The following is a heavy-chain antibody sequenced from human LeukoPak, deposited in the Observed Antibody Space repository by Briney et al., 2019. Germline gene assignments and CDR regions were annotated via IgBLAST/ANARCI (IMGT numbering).Heavy chain of an antibody. V-gene: IGHV4-34*01. Sequence: PSGTLSLTCAVYGGSFSGYYWSWIRQPPGKGLEWIGEINHSGSTNYNPSLKSRVTISVDTSKNQFSLKLSSVTAADTAVYYCARGRGWTPPWIDYWGQGTLVTVSS. D-gene: IGHD3/OR15-3a*01. CDR3: ARGRGWTPPWIDY. J-gene: IGHJ4*02. CDR1: GGSFSGYY. CDR2: INHSGST.